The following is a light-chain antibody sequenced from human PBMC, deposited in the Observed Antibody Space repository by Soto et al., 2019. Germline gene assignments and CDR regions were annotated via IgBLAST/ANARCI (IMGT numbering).Light chain of an antibody. Sequence: QSVLTQPASVSGSPGQSITISCTGTSSDVGDYKYVSWYQQHPGTAPKLVISEVSNRPSGISNRFSGSKSGNTASLTISGLQAEDEADYYCSSYTTIFTYVFGTGTKVTVL. V-gene: IGLV2-14*01. CDR2: EVS. J-gene: IGLJ1*01. CDR3: SSYTTIFTYV. CDR1: SSDVGDYKY.